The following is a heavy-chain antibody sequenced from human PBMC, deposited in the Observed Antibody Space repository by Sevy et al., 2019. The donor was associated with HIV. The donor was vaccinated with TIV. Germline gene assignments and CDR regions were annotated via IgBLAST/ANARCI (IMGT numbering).Heavy chain of an antibody. Sequence: TLSLTCTVSGGSISSYYWSWIRQPAGKGLEWIGRIHSSGSTNQNPSLKSRVTMSIDTSKNQFSLKLTSVTAADTAVYYCVRGGGWNYCGGDCYSQDCWGQGTLVTVSS. CDR1: GGSISSYY. CDR3: VRGGGWNYCGGDCYSQDC. CDR2: IHSSGST. J-gene: IGHJ4*02. V-gene: IGHV4-4*07. D-gene: IGHD2-21*02.